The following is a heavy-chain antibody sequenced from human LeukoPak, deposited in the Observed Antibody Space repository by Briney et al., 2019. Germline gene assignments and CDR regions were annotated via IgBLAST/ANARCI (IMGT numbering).Heavy chain of an antibody. CDR1: GGSISSYY. CDR2: IYTSGST. Sequence: NPSETLSLTCTVSGGSISSYYWSWIRQPAGKGLEWIGRIYTSGSTSFNPSLKTRVTMSVDTSKNQFSLKVNSVTAADTAVYYCARSRFESNVPFFDFWGQGTLVTVSS. D-gene: IGHD2-8*01. CDR3: ARSRFESNVPFFDF. J-gene: IGHJ4*02. V-gene: IGHV4-4*07.